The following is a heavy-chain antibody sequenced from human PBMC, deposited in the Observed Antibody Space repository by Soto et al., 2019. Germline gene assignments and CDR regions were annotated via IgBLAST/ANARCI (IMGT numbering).Heavy chain of an antibody. J-gene: IGHJ4*02. CDR3: AKKVTIYAVEPACN. V-gene: IGHV3-23*01. D-gene: IGHD3-3*01. Sequence: HPVGFLRLSCAASGFTFSNYGMSWVRQAPGKGLEWVSVMSGSGDDAYYADSVKGRFTISRDNSKKTLYLQMNSLRAEDTAVYFCAKKVTIYAVEPACNWGQGTQVT. CDR1: GFTFSNYG. CDR2: MSGSGDDA.